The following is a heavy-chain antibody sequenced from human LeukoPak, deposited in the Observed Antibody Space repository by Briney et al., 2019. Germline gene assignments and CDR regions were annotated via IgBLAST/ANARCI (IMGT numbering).Heavy chain of an antibody. D-gene: IGHD6-13*01. CDR2: IWNDGSET. Sequence: GGSLRLSCAASGFIFSNYGMHWVRQAPGKRLEWVAGIWNDGSETFHADSVKGRSRIARDNSKNTLYLQMNSLRAEDTAVYFCARDMGRAWYGPPDYWGQGTLVTVSS. CDR1: GFIFSNYG. CDR3: ARDMGRAWYGPPDY. V-gene: IGHV3-33*01. J-gene: IGHJ4*02.